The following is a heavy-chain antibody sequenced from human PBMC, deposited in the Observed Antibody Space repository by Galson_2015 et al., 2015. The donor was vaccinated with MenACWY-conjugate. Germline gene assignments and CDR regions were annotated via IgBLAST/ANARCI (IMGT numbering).Heavy chain of an antibody. CDR1: GSTFTDYD. D-gene: IGHD3-10*01. V-gene: IGHV1-8*01. Sequence: SVKVSCKASGSTFTDYDINWVRQATGQGLEWMGWMNPISGLTGYAQKFQGRVLMTADTSENTAYMELSSLTFEDTAVYYCARFPKGMDQGIIPHYSYYMDVWGKGTTVTVSS. J-gene: IGHJ6*03. CDR2: MNPISGLT. CDR3: ARFPKGMDQGIIPHYSYYMDV.